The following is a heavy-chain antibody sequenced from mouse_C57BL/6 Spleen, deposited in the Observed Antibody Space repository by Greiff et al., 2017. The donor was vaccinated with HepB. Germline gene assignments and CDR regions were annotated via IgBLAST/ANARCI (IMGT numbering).Heavy chain of an antibody. Sequence: VQLQQPGAELVRPGSSVKLSCKASGYTFTSYWMHWVKQRPIQGLEWIGNIDPSDSETHYNQKFKDKATLTVDKSSSTAYMQLSSLTSEDSAVYYCARAYDYDGKTWFAYWGQGTLVTVSA. J-gene: IGHJ3*01. V-gene: IGHV1-52*01. D-gene: IGHD2-4*01. CDR1: GYTFTSYW. CDR3: ARAYDYDGKTWFAY. CDR2: IDPSDSET.